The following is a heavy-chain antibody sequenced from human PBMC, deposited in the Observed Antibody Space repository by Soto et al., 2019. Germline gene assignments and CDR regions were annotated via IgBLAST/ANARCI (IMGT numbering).Heavy chain of an antibody. CDR1: GGFLSESY. V-gene: IGHV4-34*01. Sequence: LSLTCAVYGGFLSESYWTWIRQPPGKGLKWIGEINHVGGTNYNPSLKSRVTMSVDTSQNQFSLRLISVTAADTAMYFCVRIRYQLPSSVLWPDPWGQGTPVTVSS. CDR2: INHVGGT. J-gene: IGHJ5*02. CDR3: VRIRYQLPSSVLWPDP. D-gene: IGHD3-16*01.